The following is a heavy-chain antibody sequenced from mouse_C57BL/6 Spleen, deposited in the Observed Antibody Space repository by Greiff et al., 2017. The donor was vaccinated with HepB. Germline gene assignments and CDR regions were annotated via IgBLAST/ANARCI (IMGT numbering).Heavy chain of an antibody. J-gene: IGHJ3*01. CDR3: ARLGYGGACFAY. D-gene: IGHD2-2*01. CDR1: GYTFTSYW. V-gene: IGHV1-69*01. CDR2: IDPSDSYT. Sequence: QVQLQQPGAELVMPGASVKLSCKASGYTFTSYWMHWVKQRPGQGLEWIGEIDPSDSYTNYNQKFKGKSTLTVDKSSSTAYMQLSSLTSEDSAVYYCARLGYGGACFAYWGQGTLVTVSA.